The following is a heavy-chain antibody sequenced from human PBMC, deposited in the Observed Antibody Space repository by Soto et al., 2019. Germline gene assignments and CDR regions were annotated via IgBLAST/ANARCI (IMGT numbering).Heavy chain of an antibody. J-gene: IGHJ4*02. Sequence: GGSLRLSCAASGFTFSDHYMDWVRQAPGKGLEWVGRTRNKANSYTTEYAASVKGRFTISRDDSKNSLYLQMNSLKTEDTAVYYCARAHGSYYFDYWGQGTLVTVSS. CDR3: ARAHGSYYFDY. CDR1: GFTFSDHY. V-gene: IGHV3-72*01. CDR2: TRNKANSYTT.